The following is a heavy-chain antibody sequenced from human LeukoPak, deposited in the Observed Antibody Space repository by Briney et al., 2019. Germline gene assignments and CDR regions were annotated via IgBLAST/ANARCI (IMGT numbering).Heavy chain of an antibody. CDR1: GYTFTSYG. Sequence: ASVKVSCKASGYTFTSYGISWVRQAPGQGLEWMGWISAYNGNTNYAQKLQGRVTMTTDTSTSTAYMELRSLRSDDTAVYYCARVKYYGSGSYYNEGDWYFDLWGRGTLVTVSS. V-gene: IGHV1-18*01. CDR3: ARVKYYGSGSYYNEGDWYFDL. CDR2: ISAYNGNT. D-gene: IGHD3-10*01. J-gene: IGHJ2*01.